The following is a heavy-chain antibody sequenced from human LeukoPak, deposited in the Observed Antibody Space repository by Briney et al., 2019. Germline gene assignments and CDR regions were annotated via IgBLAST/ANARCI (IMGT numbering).Heavy chain of an antibody. V-gene: IGHV1-18*01. J-gene: IGHJ4*02. CDR3: ARDEEGSSWELHTLTAW. CDR1: GYTFTSYG. D-gene: IGHD1-26*01. Sequence: ASVKVSCKASGYTFTSYGISWVRQAPGQGLEWMGWISAYNGNTNYAQKLQVRVTMTTDTSTSTAYMELRSLRSDDTAVYYCARDEEGSSWELHTLTAWWGQGTLVTVSS. CDR2: ISAYNGNT.